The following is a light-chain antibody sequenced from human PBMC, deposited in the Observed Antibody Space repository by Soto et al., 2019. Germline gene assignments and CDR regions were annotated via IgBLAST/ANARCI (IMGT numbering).Light chain of an antibody. CDR2: EVS. Sequence: QSVLTQPASVSGSPGQSITISCTGTSSDVENYNIVSWYQQHPGKAPKLMIYEVSKRPSGVSNRFSGSKSGNTASLTISGLQAEDEADYYCCSYAGSSTFVVFGGGTKLTVL. J-gene: IGLJ2*01. CDR1: SSDVENYNI. V-gene: IGLV2-23*02. CDR3: CSYAGSSTFVV.